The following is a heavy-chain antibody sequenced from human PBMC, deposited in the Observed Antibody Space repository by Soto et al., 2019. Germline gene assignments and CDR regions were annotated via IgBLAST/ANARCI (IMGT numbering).Heavy chain of an antibody. V-gene: IGHV1-46*01. Sequence: ASVKVSCKASGYTFTGYYMHWVRQAPGQGLEWMGIINPSGDTSYAQKFQGRVTMTRDTSTSTVYMELSSLRSEDTAVYYCARVYCCGGGCYGIDYWGQGTLVTVSS. CDR1: GYTFTGYY. D-gene: IGHD2-15*01. CDR3: ARVYCCGGGCYGIDY. J-gene: IGHJ4*02. CDR2: INPSGDT.